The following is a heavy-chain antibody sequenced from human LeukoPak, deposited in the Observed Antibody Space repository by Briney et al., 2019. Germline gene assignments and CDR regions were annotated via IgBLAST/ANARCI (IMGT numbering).Heavy chain of an antibody. CDR3: VRDQTIDSRAGPSDPFDV. V-gene: IGHV3-13*01. Sequence: PGGSLRLSCAASGFTLSNYDMHWVRQTRGGGLEWVSGIGTLADTFYPDSAKGRFTISRDNAKNSLYLQMNSLRADDTAVYYCVRDQTIDSRAGPSDPFDVWGQGTMVTVSS. J-gene: IGHJ3*01. D-gene: IGHD3-3*01. CDR1: GFTLSNYD. CDR2: IGTLADT.